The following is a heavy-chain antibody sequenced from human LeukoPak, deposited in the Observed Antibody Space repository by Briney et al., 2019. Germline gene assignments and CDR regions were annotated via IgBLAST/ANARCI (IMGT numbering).Heavy chain of an antibody. CDR1: GYTFTYSY. Sequence: SVKVSCKASGYTFTYSYMHWVRQAPGQGLEWMGGIIPIFGTANYAQKFQGRVTITTDESTSTAYMELSSLRSEDTAVYYCARQGATPRDYYFDYWGQGTLVTVSS. CDR2: IIPIFGTA. D-gene: IGHD3-16*01. V-gene: IGHV1-69*05. CDR3: ARQGATPRDYYFDY. J-gene: IGHJ4*02.